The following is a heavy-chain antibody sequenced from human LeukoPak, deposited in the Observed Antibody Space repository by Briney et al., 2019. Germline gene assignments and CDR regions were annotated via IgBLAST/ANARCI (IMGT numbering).Heavy chain of an antibody. Sequence: GASVKVSCKASGYTFTSYAMNWVRQAPGQGLEWMGWINTNTGNPTYTQGFTGRFVFSLDTSVSTAYLQISSLKAEDTAVYYCARNRVKADFWSGLPKYWGQGTLVTVSS. D-gene: IGHD3-3*01. CDR2: INTNTGNP. V-gene: IGHV7-4-1*02. CDR1: GYTFTSYA. CDR3: ARNRVKADFWSGLPKY. J-gene: IGHJ4*02.